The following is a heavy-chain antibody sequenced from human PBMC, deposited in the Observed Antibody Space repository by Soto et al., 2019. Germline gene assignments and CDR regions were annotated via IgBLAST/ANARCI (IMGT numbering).Heavy chain of an antibody. V-gene: IGHV1-18*01. D-gene: IGHD6-19*01. J-gene: IGHJ4*02. CDR2: ISAYNGNT. Sequence: QVQLVQSGAEVKKPGASVKVSCKASGYTFTSYGISWVRQAPGQGLEWMGWISAYNGNTNYAQKLQGRVTMTTDTATSTAYMELRSLRSDDTAVYYCARDIAGYSSGWYPHRIDYWGQGTLVTVSS. CDR3: ARDIAGYSSGWYPHRIDY. CDR1: GYTFTSYG.